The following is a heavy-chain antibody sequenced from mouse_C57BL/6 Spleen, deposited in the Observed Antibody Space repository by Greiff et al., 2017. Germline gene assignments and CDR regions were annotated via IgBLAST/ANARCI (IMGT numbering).Heavy chain of an antibody. Sequence: QVQLQQPGAELVRPGSSVKLSCKASGYTFTSYWMHWVKQRPIQGLEWIGNIDPSDSETHYNQKFKDKATLTVDKSSSTAYMQLSSLTSEDSAVYYGARGSPYAMDYWGQGTSVTVSS. CDR3: ARGSPYAMDY. J-gene: IGHJ4*01. V-gene: IGHV1-52*01. CDR1: GYTFTSYW. CDR2: IDPSDSET.